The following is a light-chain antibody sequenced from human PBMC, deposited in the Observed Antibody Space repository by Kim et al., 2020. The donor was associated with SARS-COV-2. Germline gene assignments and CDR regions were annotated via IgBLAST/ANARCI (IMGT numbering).Light chain of an antibody. CDR3: QSRDSGGNVV. CDR1: SLRSYY. Sequence: SSELTQDPAVSVALGQTVRITCQGESLRSYYATWYQQKPRQAPLLVIFGRNNRPSGIPDRFSGSTSGNTASLTISGAQAEDDADFYCQSRDSGGNVVFGGGTQLTVL. CDR2: GRN. J-gene: IGLJ2*01. V-gene: IGLV3-19*01.